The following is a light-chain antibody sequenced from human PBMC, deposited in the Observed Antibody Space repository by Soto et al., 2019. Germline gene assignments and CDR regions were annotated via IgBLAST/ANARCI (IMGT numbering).Light chain of an antibody. CDR2: SDN. V-gene: IGLV1-44*01. CDR1: SSNIGSNT. CDR3: APWDDSLNGWV. Sequence: QSALTQPPSASGTPGQRVTISCSGSSSNIGSNTVNWYQHLPGTAPKLLIYSDNQRPSGVPDRFSGSKSGTSASLAISGLQSEDEADYYCAPWDDSLNGWVFGGGTKLTVL. J-gene: IGLJ3*02.